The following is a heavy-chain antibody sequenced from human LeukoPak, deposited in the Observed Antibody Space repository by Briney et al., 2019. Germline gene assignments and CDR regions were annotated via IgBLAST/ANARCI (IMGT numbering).Heavy chain of an antibody. J-gene: IGHJ6*02. CDR2: IYHNGTH. CDR3: ATAPILRGEGGEHYKYGMDV. V-gene: IGHV4-4*02. Sequence: SGTLSLTCAISVDSISSGNWWTWVRQSPGKGLEWIGEIYHNGTHNYNPSLKSRVTISADTFKNHFSPKLTFVTAADTAVYYCATAPILRGEGGEHYKYGMDVWGQGTTVIVSS. D-gene: IGHD2-2*02. CDR1: VDSISSGNW.